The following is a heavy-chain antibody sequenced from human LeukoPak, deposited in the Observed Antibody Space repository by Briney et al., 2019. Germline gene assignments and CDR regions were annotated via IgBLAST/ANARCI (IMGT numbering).Heavy chain of an antibody. CDR1: GFTFSSYN. Sequence: GGSLRLSCAVSGFTFSSYNMGWVRQAPGKGLEWVSSISSSSSFIHYADSLTGRFTISRDNAQNSLYLQMTSLRAEDTALYYCARGHPWGLAFDYWGQGTLVTVSS. J-gene: IGHJ4*02. D-gene: IGHD7-27*01. CDR2: ISSSSSFI. V-gene: IGHV3-21*01. CDR3: ARGHPWGLAFDY.